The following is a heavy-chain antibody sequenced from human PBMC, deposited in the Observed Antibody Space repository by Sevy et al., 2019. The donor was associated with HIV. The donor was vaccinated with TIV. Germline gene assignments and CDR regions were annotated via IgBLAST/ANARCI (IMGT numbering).Heavy chain of an antibody. Sequence: GGSLRLSCAASGFTFSSYAMHWVRQAPGKGLEWVAVISYDGSNKYNADSVKGRFTISRDNSKNTLYLQMNSLRAEDTAVYYCARALGGSCYSGVDYWGQGTLVTVSS. CDR1: GFTFSSYA. V-gene: IGHV3-30-3*01. J-gene: IGHJ4*02. CDR3: ARALGGSCYSGVDY. CDR2: ISYDGSNK. D-gene: IGHD2-15*01.